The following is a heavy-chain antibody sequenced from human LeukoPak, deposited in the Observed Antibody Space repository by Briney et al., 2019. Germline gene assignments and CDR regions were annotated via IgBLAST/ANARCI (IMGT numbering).Heavy chain of an antibody. CDR2: IIPIFGTA. CDR1: GGTFNSYA. V-gene: IGHV1-69*01. J-gene: IGHJ3*02. CDR3: ARDPPYSSSRLDAFDI. D-gene: IGHD6-6*01. Sequence: GASXXVSCKASGGTFNSYAISWVRQAPGQGREWMGGIIPIFGTANYAQTFQGRVTITADDSTSTAYMELSSLRSEDTAVYYCARDPPYSSSRLDAFDIWGQGTMVTVSS.